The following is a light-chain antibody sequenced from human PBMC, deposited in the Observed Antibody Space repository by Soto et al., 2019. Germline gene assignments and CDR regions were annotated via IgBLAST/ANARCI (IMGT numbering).Light chain of an antibody. V-gene: IGKV3-20*01. Sequence: EIVLTQSAGTLSLSPGERATLSCRASQSVSSSYLAWYQQKPGQAPRLLLYGASSRATGIPDRFSGSGSGTDFTLTISRLEPEDFAVYYCQQYGSSPCTFGQGTRLEIK. CDR2: GAS. J-gene: IGKJ5*01. CDR3: QQYGSSPCT. CDR1: QSVSSSY.